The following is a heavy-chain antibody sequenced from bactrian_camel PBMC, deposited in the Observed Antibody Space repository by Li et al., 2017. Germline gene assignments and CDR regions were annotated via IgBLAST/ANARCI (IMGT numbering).Heavy chain of an antibody. V-gene: IGHV3S6*01. CDR2: MYQGGPKT. D-gene: IGHD7*01. Sequence: HVQLVESGGGSVQVGGSLTLSCEFSEYTASSGCRTWFRQAPGKEREGVAAMYQGGPKTYYADSVKGRFTISRNKADNTLYLQMNSLKPEDTAMYYCAAGPESFQGLQEDCDGDLCPVRHEFKSWGQGTQVTVS. CDR1: EYTASSGC. J-gene: IGHJ6*01. CDR3: AAGPESFQGLQEDCDGDLCPVRHEFKS.